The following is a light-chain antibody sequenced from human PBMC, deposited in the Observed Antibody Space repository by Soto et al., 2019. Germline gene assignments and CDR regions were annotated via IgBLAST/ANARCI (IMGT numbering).Light chain of an antibody. J-gene: IGKJ5*01. V-gene: IGKV1-33*01. Sequence: DIQMTQSPPSLSVSVGDRCNITCQASQDISNYLHWFQQKPGKAPQLLIFDVSNLQTGVPSRFSGGGSGTDFALTISSLEPEDIATYYCQQYDRLPLTFGQGTRLEIK. CDR3: QQYDRLPLT. CDR2: DVS. CDR1: QDISNY.